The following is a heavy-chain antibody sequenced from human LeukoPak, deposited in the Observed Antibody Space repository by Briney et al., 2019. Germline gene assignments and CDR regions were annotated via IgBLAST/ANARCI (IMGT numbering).Heavy chain of an antibody. CDR2: ISAYNGNT. V-gene: IGHV1-18*01. CDR1: GYTFTSNG. D-gene: IGHD3-22*01. J-gene: IGHJ3*02. CDR3: ARDSPFFPHGDYYDSSGGDGAFDI. Sequence: ASVKVSCKASGYTFTSNGISWVRQAPGQGLEWMGWISAYNGNTNYAQELQGRVTMTTDTSTSTAYMELRSLRSDDTAVYYCARDSPFFPHGDYYDSSGGDGAFDIWGQGTMVTVSS.